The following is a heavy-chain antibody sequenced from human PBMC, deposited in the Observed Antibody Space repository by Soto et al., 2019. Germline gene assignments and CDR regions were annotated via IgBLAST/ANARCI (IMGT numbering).Heavy chain of an antibody. CDR3: AKRDDSGGSRGPPFDY. CDR1: GFTFSSYA. CDR2: ISGSGGNT. D-gene: IGHD3-22*01. J-gene: IGHJ4*01. V-gene: IGHV3-23*01. Sequence: EVQLLESGGGLVQPGGSLRLSCAASGFTFSSYAMTWVRQAPGKGLEWVSAISGSGGNTYYADSVKGRFTISRDNSKNTLFFQMNSLRVEDTAIYYCAKRDDSGGSRGPPFDYWGPGTLVTVSS.